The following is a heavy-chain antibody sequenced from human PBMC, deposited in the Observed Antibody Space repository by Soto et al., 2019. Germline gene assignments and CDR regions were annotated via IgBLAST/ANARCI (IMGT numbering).Heavy chain of an antibody. V-gene: IGHV4-31*03. D-gene: IGHD3-3*01. CDR3: ATSGGYDFWSGYYTDPFDP. CDR2: SYYTGST. Sequence: SETLSLTCTVSGGSISSDGYYWSWIRQHPGKGLEWIGYSYYTGSTYYNPSLNNRVTISLDTSKNQFSLKLSSVTAADTAVYYCATSGGYDFWSGYYTDPFDPWGQGTLVTVSS. CDR1: GGSISSDGYY. J-gene: IGHJ5*02.